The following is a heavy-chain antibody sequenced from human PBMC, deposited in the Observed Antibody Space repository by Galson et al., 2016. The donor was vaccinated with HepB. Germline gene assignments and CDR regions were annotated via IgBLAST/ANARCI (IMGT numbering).Heavy chain of an antibody. CDR2: TYTSGST. J-gene: IGHJ6*03. CDR1: GGSINSGSHY. V-gene: IGHV4-61*02. D-gene: IGHD3-3*01. CDR3: ARESYDFRSGYSHNYHMDV. Sequence: TLSLTCTVSGGSINSGSHYWSWIRQPAGKGLEWIGRTYTSGSTNYSPSLKSRVTISIDTSKNHFSLKLRSVTAADTAVYYCARESYDFRSGYSHNYHMDVWGKGTTVTVSS.